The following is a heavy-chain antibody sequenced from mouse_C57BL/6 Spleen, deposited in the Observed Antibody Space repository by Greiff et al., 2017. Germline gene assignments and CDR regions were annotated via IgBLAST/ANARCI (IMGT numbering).Heavy chain of an antibody. Sequence: EVKVVESGGGLVKPGGSLKLSCAASGFTFSSYTMSWVRQTPEKRLEWVATISGGGGNTYYPDSVKGRFTISRDNAKNTLYLQMSSLRSEDTALYYCARHGAAQATLDYWGQGTTLTVSS. D-gene: IGHD3-2*02. CDR1: GFTFSSYT. J-gene: IGHJ2*01. CDR3: ARHGAAQATLDY. V-gene: IGHV5-9*01. CDR2: ISGGGGNT.